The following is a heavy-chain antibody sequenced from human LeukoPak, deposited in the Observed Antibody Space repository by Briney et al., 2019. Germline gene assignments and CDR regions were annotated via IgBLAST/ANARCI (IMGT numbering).Heavy chain of an antibody. J-gene: IGHJ4*02. CDR2: IYSGGST. CDR1: GGSISSTSYY. D-gene: IGHD2-15*01. CDR3: ARGVGPAPLLRAYRSCYFDY. V-gene: IGHV4-39*07. Sequence: SSETLSLTCTVSGGSISSTSYYWGWIRQPPGKGLEWIGSIYSGGSTYYNPSLKSRVTISVDTSKSQFSLKLSSVTAADTAVYYCARGVGPAPLLRAYRSCYFDYWGQGTLVTVSS.